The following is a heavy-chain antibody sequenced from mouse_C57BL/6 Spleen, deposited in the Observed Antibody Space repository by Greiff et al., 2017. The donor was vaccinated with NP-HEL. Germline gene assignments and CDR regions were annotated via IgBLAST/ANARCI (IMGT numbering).Heavy chain of an antibody. V-gene: IGHV1-59*01. Sequence: QVQLQQSGAELVRPGTSVKLSCKASGYTFTSYWMHWVKQRPGQGLEWIGVIDPSDSYTNYNQKFKGKATLTVDTSSSTAYMQLSSLTSEDSAVYYCARGGGSGYPFAYWGQGTLDTVSA. CDR3: ARGGGSGYPFAY. CDR2: IDPSDSYT. D-gene: IGHD3-2*02. J-gene: IGHJ3*01. CDR1: GYTFTSYW.